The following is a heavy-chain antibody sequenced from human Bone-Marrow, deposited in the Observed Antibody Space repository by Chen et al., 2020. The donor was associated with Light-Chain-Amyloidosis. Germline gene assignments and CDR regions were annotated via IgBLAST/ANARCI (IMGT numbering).Heavy chain of an antibody. Sequence: EVQLEQSGPEVKKPGESLKISCKGSGYTFPNYWIGWVRQMPGKGLEWMGVIYHDDSDGRYGPPFGAQVTISADRSITPASLQWRGLKASDPAMYYCARRRYGYNFDYWGQGALVTVSS. CDR2: IYHDDSDG. CDR3: ARRRYGYNFDY. D-gene: IGHD5-12*01. J-gene: IGHJ4*02. V-gene: IGHV5-51*01. CDR1: GYTFPNYW.